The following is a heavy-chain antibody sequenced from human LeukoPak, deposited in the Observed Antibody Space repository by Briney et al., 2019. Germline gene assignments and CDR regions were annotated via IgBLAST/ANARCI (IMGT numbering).Heavy chain of an antibody. Sequence: SVKVSCKASGGTFSSYAISWVRQAPGQGLEWMGGIIPIFGTANYAQKFQGRVTITADESTSTAYMELSSLRSEDTAVYYCAKVFYSSGWSPFDYWGQGTLVTVSS. V-gene: IGHV1-69*13. D-gene: IGHD6-19*01. J-gene: IGHJ4*02. CDR2: IIPIFGTA. CDR1: GGTFSSYA. CDR3: AKVFYSSGWSPFDY.